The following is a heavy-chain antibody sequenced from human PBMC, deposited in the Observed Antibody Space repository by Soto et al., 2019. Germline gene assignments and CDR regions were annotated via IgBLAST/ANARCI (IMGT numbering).Heavy chain of an antibody. Sequence: QPGGSLRPSCAASGFTFSSYGMHWVRQAPGKGLEWVAVISYDGSNKYYADSVKGRFTISRDNSKNTLYLQMNSLRAEDTAVYYCAKPWAAEEYYFDYWGQGTLVTVSS. D-gene: IGHD6-13*01. V-gene: IGHV3-30*18. CDR2: ISYDGSNK. J-gene: IGHJ4*02. CDR1: GFTFSSYG. CDR3: AKPWAAEEYYFDY.